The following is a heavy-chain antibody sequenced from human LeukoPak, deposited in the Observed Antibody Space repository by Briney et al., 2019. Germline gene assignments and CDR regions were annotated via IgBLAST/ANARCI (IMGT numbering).Heavy chain of an antibody. Sequence: SXXLSCAASGFSFSDHYIDWVRQAPGKGLEWIGRSRDKAHSYTTEYAASVKGRFIISRDDSKNSLYLQMNSLKTEDTAVYYCARGYCTSGTCYSGDYWGQGTLVTISS. J-gene: IGHJ4*02. CDR2: SRDKAHSYTT. D-gene: IGHD2-15*01. CDR1: GFSFSDHY. V-gene: IGHV3-72*01. CDR3: ARGYCTSGTCYSGDY.